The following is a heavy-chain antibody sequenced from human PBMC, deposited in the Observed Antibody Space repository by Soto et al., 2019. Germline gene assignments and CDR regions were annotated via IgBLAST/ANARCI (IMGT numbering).Heavy chain of an antibody. CDR3: AKWDAADFWSGYPYFDY. V-gene: IGHV3-23*01. J-gene: IGHJ4*02. CDR2: ISGSGGST. CDR1: GFTFSSYA. D-gene: IGHD3-3*01. Sequence: GGSLRLSCAASGFTFSSYAMSWVRQAPGKGLEWVSAISGSGGSTYYADSVKGRFTISRDNSKNTLYLQMNSLRAEDTAVYYCAKWDAADFWSGYPYFDYWGQGTLVTVPQ.